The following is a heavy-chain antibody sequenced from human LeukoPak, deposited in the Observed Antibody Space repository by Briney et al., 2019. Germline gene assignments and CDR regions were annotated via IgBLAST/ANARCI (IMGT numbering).Heavy chain of an antibody. D-gene: IGHD6-13*01. Sequence: SETLSLTCTVSGGSISSGGYYWSWIRQHPGKGLEWIGYIYYSGSTYYNPSLKSRVTISVDTSKNQFSLNLSSVTAADTAVYYRARESSRDNNWFDPWGQGTLVTVSS. CDR3: ARESSRDNNWFDP. CDR1: GGSISSGGYY. J-gene: IGHJ5*02. V-gene: IGHV4-31*03. CDR2: IYYSGST.